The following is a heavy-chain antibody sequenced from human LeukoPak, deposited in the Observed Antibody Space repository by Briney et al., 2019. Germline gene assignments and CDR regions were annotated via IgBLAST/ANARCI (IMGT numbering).Heavy chain of an antibody. CDR3: ARDSGSYLQPTDY. V-gene: IGHV3-23*01. Sequence: GGSLRLSCGASGFXFNTYAMAWVRQAPGKGLEWVSSINGNGLSTYYADSVKGRFTISRDTSKSTLYLQMNSLRGDDTAVYHCARDSGSYLQPTDYWGQGTLVTVSS. D-gene: IGHD1-26*01. CDR1: GFXFNTYA. J-gene: IGHJ4*02. CDR2: INGNGLST.